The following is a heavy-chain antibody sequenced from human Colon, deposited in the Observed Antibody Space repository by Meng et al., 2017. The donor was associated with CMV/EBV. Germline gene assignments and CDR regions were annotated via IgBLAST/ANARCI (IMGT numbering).Heavy chain of an antibody. CDR1: GFTFDNYA. CDR2: ITWNSGTI. Sequence: GGSLRLSCAASGFTFDNYAMHWVRQVPGKGLEWVSGITWNSGTIEYADSVRGRFTISRDNAKNYLYLQMNSLRLEDTAFYYCARDTTAARSHYFNFWGQGTLVTVS. V-gene: IGHV3-9*01. J-gene: IGHJ4*02. D-gene: IGHD2-15*01. CDR3: ARDTTAARSHYFNF.